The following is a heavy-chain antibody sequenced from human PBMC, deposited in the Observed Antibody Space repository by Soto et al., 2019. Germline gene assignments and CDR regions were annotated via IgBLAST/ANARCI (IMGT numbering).Heavy chain of an antibody. V-gene: IGHV4-31*03. CDR1: GGSISSGGYY. J-gene: IGHJ4*02. Sequence: QVQLQESGPGLVKPSQTLSLTCTVSGGSISSGGYYWSWIRQHPGKGLEWIGYIYYSGSTYYNPSLKSRVTISVDTSKNQFSLKLSSVTAADTAVYYCARSSPTQYYYDSSGYYFDYWGQGNLVTVSS. CDR3: ARSSPTQYYYDSSGYYFDY. D-gene: IGHD3-22*01. CDR2: IYYSGST.